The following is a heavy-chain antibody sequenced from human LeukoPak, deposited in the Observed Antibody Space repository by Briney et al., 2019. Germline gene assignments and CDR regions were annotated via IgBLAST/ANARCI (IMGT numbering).Heavy chain of an antibody. Sequence: PSETLSLTCTVSGGSISSGGYYWSWIRQHPGKGLEWIGYIYYSGSTYYNPSLESRVTISVDTSKNQFSLKLSSVTAADTAVYYCARHYYDYQWPSAFDIWGQGTMVTVSS. CDR2: IYYSGST. CDR1: GGSISSGGYY. V-gene: IGHV4-31*03. D-gene: IGHD3-22*01. J-gene: IGHJ3*02. CDR3: ARHYYDYQWPSAFDI.